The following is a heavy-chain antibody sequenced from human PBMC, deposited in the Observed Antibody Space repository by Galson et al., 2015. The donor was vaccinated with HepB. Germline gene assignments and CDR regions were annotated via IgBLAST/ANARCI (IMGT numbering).Heavy chain of an antibody. CDR3: AKGSGGYCAGGRCTLDY. V-gene: IGHV3-23*01. Sequence: SLRLSCAASGFSLSSYAMNWVRQAPGKGLEWISVISGNGGATYYADSVKGRFTISRDNSKNTLYMQMNSLRAEDTAVYYCAKGSGGYCAGGRCTLDYWGQGTLVTVSS. CDR2: ISGNGGAT. D-gene: IGHD2-8*02. CDR1: GFSLSSYA. J-gene: IGHJ4*02.